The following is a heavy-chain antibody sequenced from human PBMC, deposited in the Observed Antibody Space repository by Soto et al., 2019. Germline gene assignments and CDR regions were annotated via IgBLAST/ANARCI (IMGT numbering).Heavy chain of an antibody. CDR1: GFTFRSYN. CDR2: ISSSSSYI. CDR3: AKVAKFFVYYYYMDV. V-gene: IGHV3-21*04. J-gene: IGHJ6*03. Sequence: PGGSLRLSCAASGFTFRSYNMNWVRQAPGKGLEWVSYISSSSSYISCADSVKGRFTISRDNSKNSLYLQMNSLRAEDTAVYYCAKVAKFFVYYYYMDVWGKGTTVTVSS. D-gene: IGHD3-3*01.